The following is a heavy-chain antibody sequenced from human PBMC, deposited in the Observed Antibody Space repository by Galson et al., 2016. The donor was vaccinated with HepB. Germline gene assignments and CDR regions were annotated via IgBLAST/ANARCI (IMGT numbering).Heavy chain of an antibody. D-gene: IGHD3-9*01. CDR3: ARGRRGKYDFLTGYTKGLYNYFDP. CDR2: ISSSSSFT. Sequence: SLRLSCAASGFTVSNYYMRWIRQAPGKGLECVSHISSSSSFTNYADSVKGRFIISRDNVKNSLYLQMNSLRAEDTAVYFCARGRRGKYDFLTGYTKGLYNYFDPWGQGTLVTVSS. J-gene: IGHJ5*02. CDR1: GFTVSNYY. V-gene: IGHV3-11*06.